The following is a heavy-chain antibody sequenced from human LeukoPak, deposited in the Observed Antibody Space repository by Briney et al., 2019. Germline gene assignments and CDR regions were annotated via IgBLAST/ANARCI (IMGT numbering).Heavy chain of an antibody. CDR2: INHSGST. D-gene: IGHD1-1*01. V-gene: IGHV4-34*01. Sequence: SETLSLTCAVYGGSFSGYYWSWIRQPPGKGLEWIGKINHSGSTNYNPSLKSRVTISVDTSKDQFSLKLSSVTAADTAVYYCARVTPTELEPDTYYYYYMDVWGKGTTVTVSS. J-gene: IGHJ6*03. CDR1: GGSFSGYY. CDR3: ARVTPTELEPDTYYYYYMDV.